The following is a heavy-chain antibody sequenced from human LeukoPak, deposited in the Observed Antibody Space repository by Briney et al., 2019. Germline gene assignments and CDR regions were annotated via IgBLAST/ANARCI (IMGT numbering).Heavy chain of an antibody. CDR2: ISDSGRS. D-gene: IGHD4-17*01. CDR1: GGAIGFYY. J-gene: IGHJ4*02. CDR3: AKLSGFGEYGDRLGDY. Sequence: SETLSLTCSVSGGAIGFYYWSWLRQPLGKGLEWIGDISDSGRSNQNPSLKSRVTISVDTSKNQFSLKLTSVTAADTAVYYCAKLSGFGEYGDRLGDYWGQGTLVTVSS. V-gene: IGHV4-59*01.